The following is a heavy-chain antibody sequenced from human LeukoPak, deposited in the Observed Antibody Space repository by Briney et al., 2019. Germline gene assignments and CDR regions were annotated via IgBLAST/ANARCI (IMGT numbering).Heavy chain of an antibody. Sequence: GGSLRLSCAASGFTFSSYSMNWVRQAPGKGLEWVSSISSSSSYIYYADSVKGRFTISRDNAKNSLYLQMNSLRAEDTAVYSCARDYYDILTGYPTDYWGQGTLVTVSS. CDR3: ARDYYDILTGYPTDY. CDR2: ISSSSSYI. V-gene: IGHV3-21*01. CDR1: GFTFSSYS. J-gene: IGHJ4*02. D-gene: IGHD3-9*01.